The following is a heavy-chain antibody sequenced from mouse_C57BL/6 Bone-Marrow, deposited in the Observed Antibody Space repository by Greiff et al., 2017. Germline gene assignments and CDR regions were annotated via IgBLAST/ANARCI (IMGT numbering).Heavy chain of an antibody. CDR2: ISDGGSYT. CDR1: GFTFSSYA. Sequence: EVKLMESGGGLVKPGGSLKLSCAASGFTFSSYAMSWVRQTPEKRLEWVATISDGGSYTYYPDNVKGRFTISRDNAKHNLYLQMRHLKSEDTAMYYCARDKGLLYWGQGTLVTVSA. D-gene: IGHD2-10*01. CDR3: ARDKGLLY. V-gene: IGHV5-4*01. J-gene: IGHJ3*01.